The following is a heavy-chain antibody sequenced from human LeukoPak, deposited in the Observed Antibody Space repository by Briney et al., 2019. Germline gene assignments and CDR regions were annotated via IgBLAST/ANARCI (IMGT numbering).Heavy chain of an antibody. Sequence: SETLSLTCTVSSGSISSYYWSWIRQPPGKGLEWIGYINYIGSTKYSPSLKSRVTISADTSKNQFSLKLSSVTAADTAVYYCVCYGDHPFDYWGQGTLVTVSS. D-gene: IGHD4-17*01. CDR1: SGSISSYY. CDR2: INYIGST. J-gene: IGHJ4*02. CDR3: VCYGDHPFDY. V-gene: IGHV4-59*01.